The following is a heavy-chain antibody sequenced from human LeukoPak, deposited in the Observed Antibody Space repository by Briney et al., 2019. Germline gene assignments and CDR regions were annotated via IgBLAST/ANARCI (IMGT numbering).Heavy chain of an antibody. CDR1: GFTFSGSA. D-gene: IGHD6-19*01. Sequence: GVLRLSCAASGFTFSGSAMHWVRQAPGKGLEWVGRIRSKANSYATAYAASVKGRFTISRDDSKNTAYLQMNSLKIEDTAVYYCTRPYSSGYYWGQGTLVTVSS. V-gene: IGHV3-73*01. CDR2: IRSKANSYAT. CDR3: TRPYSSGYY. J-gene: IGHJ4*02.